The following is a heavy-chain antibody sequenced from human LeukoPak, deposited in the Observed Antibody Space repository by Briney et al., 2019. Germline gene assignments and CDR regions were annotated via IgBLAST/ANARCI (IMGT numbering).Heavy chain of an antibody. Sequence: GGSLRLSCAVSGFPFSIYEMNWVRQAPGKGLGWVSNIGSSGTTIYYADSVKGRFSISRDNAKSSLYLQMNSLRVEDTAVYYCALLAVASDFDYWGQGALVTVSS. J-gene: IGHJ4*02. D-gene: IGHD6-19*01. V-gene: IGHV3-48*03. CDR2: IGSSGTTI. CDR3: ALLAVASDFDY. CDR1: GFPFSIYE.